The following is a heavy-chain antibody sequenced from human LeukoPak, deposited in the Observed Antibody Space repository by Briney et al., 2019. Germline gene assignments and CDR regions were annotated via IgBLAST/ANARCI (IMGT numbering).Heavy chain of an antibody. CDR3: AKDQYHSSRYDY. Sequence: PGGSLRLSCAASGFTFSSYGMHWVRQAPGKGLEWVAFIRYDGSNKYYADSVKGRFIISRDNSKNTLYLQMNSLRAEDTAVYYCAKDQYHSSRYDYWGQGTLVTVSS. D-gene: IGHD6-13*01. J-gene: IGHJ4*02. CDR2: IRYDGSNK. CDR1: GFTFSSYG. V-gene: IGHV3-30*02.